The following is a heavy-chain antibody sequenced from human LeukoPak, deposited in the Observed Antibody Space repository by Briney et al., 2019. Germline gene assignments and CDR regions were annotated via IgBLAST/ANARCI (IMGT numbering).Heavy chain of an antibody. V-gene: IGHV1-69*06. Sequence: ASVKVSCKASGGTFNTYVISWVRQAPGQGLEWMRGIIPIFATAVYAQKFQGRVTVTADKSTSTAYMELSSLRSEDTAVYYCARGPVGASPRPDYYYMDVWGKGTTVTISS. CDR2: IIPIFATA. CDR1: GGTFNTYV. D-gene: IGHD1-26*01. J-gene: IGHJ6*03. CDR3: ARGPVGASPRPDYYYMDV.